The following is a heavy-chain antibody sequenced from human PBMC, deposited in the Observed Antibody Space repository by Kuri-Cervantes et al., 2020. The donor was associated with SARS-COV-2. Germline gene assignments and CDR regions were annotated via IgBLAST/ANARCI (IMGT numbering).Heavy chain of an antibody. CDR2: IYPGGST. CDR3: ARVLDFDHHGFDV. V-gene: IGHV4-30-2*01. D-gene: IGHD3-9*01. J-gene: IGHJ3*01. Sequence: SQTLSLTCVVSGASITSGGYSWSWVRQPPGEGLEWIGFIYPGGSTSYNPSLQSRVTISMDGSENQFSLRLTSVTAADTAVYYCARVLDFDHHGFDVWGRGTLVTVSS. CDR1: GASITSGGYS.